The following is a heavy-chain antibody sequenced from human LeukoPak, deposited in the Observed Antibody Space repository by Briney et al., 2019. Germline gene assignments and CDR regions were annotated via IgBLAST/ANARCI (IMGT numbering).Heavy chain of an antibody. CDR2: ITYDGSDK. V-gene: IGHV3-30*04. J-gene: IGHJ4*02. D-gene: IGHD4/OR15-4a*01. CDR3: AREDRFGAIYYLDY. Sequence: PGRSLRLSCAASGFNFKTYSMHWVRQAPGKGLEWLAVITYDGSDKYYADSVKGRLTISRDNSKKTLYLQMDNLMGEDTAVYYCAREDRFGAIYYLDYWGQGTLVTVSS. CDR1: GFNFKTYS.